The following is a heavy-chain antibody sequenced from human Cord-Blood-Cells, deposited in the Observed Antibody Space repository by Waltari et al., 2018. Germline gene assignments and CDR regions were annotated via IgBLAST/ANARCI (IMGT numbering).Heavy chain of an antibody. CDR1: GYTLTELS. CDR2: CDPEDGET. J-gene: IGHJ3*02. D-gene: IGHD3-22*01. V-gene: IGHV1-24*01. CDR3: ATGLNRYYDSSGYPDAFDI. Sequence: QAQLVQSGAEVKKPGASVKVSCKVSGYTLTELSMHWVRQAPGKGLEWMGGCDPEDGETIYAQKFQGRVTMTEDTSTDTAYMELSSLRSEDTAVYYCATGLNRYYDSSGYPDAFDIWGQGTMVTVSS.